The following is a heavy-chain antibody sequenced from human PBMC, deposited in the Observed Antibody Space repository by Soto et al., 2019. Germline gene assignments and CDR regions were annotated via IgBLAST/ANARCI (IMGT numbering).Heavy chain of an antibody. CDR3: ASTMGGSIAAAQYPIYGMDV. CDR1: GGSVSSGSYY. V-gene: IGHV4-61*01. J-gene: IGHJ6*02. D-gene: IGHD6-13*01. CDR2: IYYSGST. Sequence: SETLSLTCTVSGGSVSSGSYYWSRIRQPPGKGLEWIGYIYYSGSTNYNPSLKSRVTISVDTSKNQFSLKLSSVTAADTAVYYCASTMGGSIAAAQYPIYGMDVWGQGTTVTVSS.